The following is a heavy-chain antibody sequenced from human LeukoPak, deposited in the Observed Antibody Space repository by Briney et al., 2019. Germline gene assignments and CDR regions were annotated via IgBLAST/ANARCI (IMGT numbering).Heavy chain of an antibody. V-gene: IGHV3-7*01. J-gene: IGHJ4*02. CDR3: AKDSGAMVRGVIRGYFDY. CDR2: IKQDGSAK. Sequence: GGSLRLSCEASEFTFSMYWMSWVRQAPGKGLEWVANIKQDGSAKNYVDSVKGRLTISRDNAKNSLYLQMNSLRAEDTAVYYCAKDSGAMVRGVIRGYFDYWGQGTLVTVSS. CDR1: EFTFSMYW. D-gene: IGHD3-10*01.